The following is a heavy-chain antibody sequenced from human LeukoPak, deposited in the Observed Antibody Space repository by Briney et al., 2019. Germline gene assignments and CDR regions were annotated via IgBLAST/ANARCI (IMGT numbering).Heavy chain of an antibody. V-gene: IGHV3-9*01. J-gene: IGHJ5*02. CDR2: ISWNSGSI. CDR1: GFTFDDYA. CDR3: AKDIMVRGVTGFDP. D-gene: IGHD3-10*01. Sequence: GGSLRLSCAASGFTFDDYAMHWVRQAPGKGLEWVSGISWNSGSIGYADSVKGRFTISRDNAKNSLYLQMNSLRAEDTALYYCAKDIMVRGVTGFDPWGQGTLVTVSS.